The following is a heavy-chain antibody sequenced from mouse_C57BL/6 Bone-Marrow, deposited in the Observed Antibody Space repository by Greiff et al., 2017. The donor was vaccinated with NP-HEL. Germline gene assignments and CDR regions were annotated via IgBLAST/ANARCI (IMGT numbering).Heavy chain of an antibody. CDR2: INPYNGDT. CDR1: GYSFTGYF. V-gene: IGHV1-20*01. D-gene: IGHD2-3*01. J-gene: IGHJ4*01. CDR3: AREGISMMVTSLYYYAMDY. Sequence: EVQLQQSGPELVKPGDSVKISCKAFGYSFTGYFMNWVMQSHGKSLEWIGRINPYNGDTFYNQKFKGKATLTVDKSSSTAHMELRSLTSEDSAVYYCAREGISMMVTSLYYYAMDYWGQGTSVTVSS.